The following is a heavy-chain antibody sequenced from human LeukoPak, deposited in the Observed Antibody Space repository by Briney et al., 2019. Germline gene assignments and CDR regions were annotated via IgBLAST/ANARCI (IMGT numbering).Heavy chain of an antibody. CDR2: IYYSGST. CDR3: ARGYSYSY. CDR1: GGSISSSSYY. J-gene: IGHJ4*02. V-gene: IGHV4-39*01. Sequence: SETLSLTCTVSGGSISSSSYYWGWIRQPPGKGLEWIGSIYYSGSTYYNPSLKSRVTISVDTSKNQFSLKLSSVTAADTAVYYCARGYSYSYWGQGTLVTVSS. D-gene: IGHD5-18*01.